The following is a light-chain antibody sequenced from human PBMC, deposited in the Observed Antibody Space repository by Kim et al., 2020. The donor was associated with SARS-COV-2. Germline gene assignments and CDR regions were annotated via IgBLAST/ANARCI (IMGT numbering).Light chain of an antibody. CDR3: SSYGGSDNLV. Sequence: SVTNSCNGTCSDISGGHNYVAWYQQHPGKVPKLIIYEVSQRPSGVPDRFSGSKSGNPVSLTVAGLQAEDEADYYCSSYGGSDNLVFGGGTQLTVL. V-gene: IGLV2-8*01. CDR2: EVS. CDR1: CSDISGGHNY. J-gene: IGLJ3*02.